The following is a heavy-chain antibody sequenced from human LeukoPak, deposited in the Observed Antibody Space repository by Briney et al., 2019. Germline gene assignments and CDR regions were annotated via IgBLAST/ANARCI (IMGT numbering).Heavy chain of an antibody. Sequence: GSLRLSCAASGFIFSGYAMSWVRQAPGKGLEWVSAISGSSGSTDYADSVKGRFTISRDNSKNTLYLQMNSLRAEDTAVYYCAKALSSITARAWDYWGQGTLVTVSS. V-gene: IGHV3-23*01. CDR2: ISGSSGST. CDR1: GFIFSGYA. CDR3: AKALSSITARAWDY. J-gene: IGHJ4*02. D-gene: IGHD6-6*01.